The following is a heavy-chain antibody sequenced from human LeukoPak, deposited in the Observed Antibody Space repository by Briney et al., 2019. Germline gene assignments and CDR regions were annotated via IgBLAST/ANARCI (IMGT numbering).Heavy chain of an antibody. J-gene: IGHJ3*02. CDR1: GYTFTSYA. D-gene: IGHD6-13*01. Sequence: ASVKVSCKASGYTFTSYAISWVRQAPGQGLEWMGWINPNSGGTNYAQKFQGRVTMTRDTSISTAYMELSRLRSDDTAVYYCARVSAAGTGDAFDIWGQGTMVTVSS. V-gene: IGHV1-2*02. CDR2: INPNSGGT. CDR3: ARVSAAGTGDAFDI.